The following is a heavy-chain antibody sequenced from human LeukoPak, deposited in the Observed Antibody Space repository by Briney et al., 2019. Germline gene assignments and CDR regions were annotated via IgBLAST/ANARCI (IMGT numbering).Heavy chain of an antibody. J-gene: IGHJ3*02. CDR1: GFTFSDHY. V-gene: IGHV3-72*01. Sequence: PGGSLRLSCAASGFTFSDHYMDWVRQAPGKGLEWVGRIRKKDKSYTTQYAPSVEGRFTISRDDSKSSLYLQMNSLKAEDTAVYYCSRDGSSSDWSAFDIWGQGTMVTVSS. D-gene: IGHD6-25*01. CDR2: IRKKDKSYTT. CDR3: SRDGSSSDWSAFDI.